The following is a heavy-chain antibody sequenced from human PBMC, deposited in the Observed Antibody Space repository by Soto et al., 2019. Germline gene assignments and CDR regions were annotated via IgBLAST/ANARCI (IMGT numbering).Heavy chain of an antibody. Sequence: KFQGRVTITRDTSASTAYMELSSLRSEDTAVYYCARDLGGRSGDYWGQGTLVTVSS. V-gene: IGHV1-3*01. CDR3: ARDLGGRSGDY. D-gene: IGHD1-26*01. J-gene: IGHJ4*02.